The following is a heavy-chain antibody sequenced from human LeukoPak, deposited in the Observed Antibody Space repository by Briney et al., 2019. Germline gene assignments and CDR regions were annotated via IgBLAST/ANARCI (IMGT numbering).Heavy chain of an antibody. J-gene: IGHJ4*02. CDR3: AKKYAIIATRQYFDY. D-gene: IGHD6-6*01. CDR1: GFTFSSYW. Sequence: PGGSLRLSCAASGFTFSSYWMSWVRQAPGKGLEWVSAISGGGGNTYYADSVKGRFTISRDNSKNTLYLQMNSLRAEDTAVYYCAKKYAIIATRQYFDYWGQGTLVTVSS. V-gene: IGHV3-23*01. CDR2: ISGGGGNT.